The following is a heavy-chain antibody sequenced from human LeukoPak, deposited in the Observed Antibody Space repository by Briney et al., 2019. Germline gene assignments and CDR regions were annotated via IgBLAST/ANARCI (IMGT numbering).Heavy chain of an antibody. J-gene: IGHJ4*02. D-gene: IGHD1-26*01. CDR3: ARVNGELVFFDY. CDR1: GSTVSSNY. CDR2: IYSGGST. Sequence: GGSLRLSCAASGSTVSSNYMSWVRQAPGKGLEWVSVIYSGGSTYYADSVKGRFTISRDNSKNTLYLQMNSLRAEDTAVYYCARVNGELVFFDYWGQGTLVTVSS. V-gene: IGHV3-53*01.